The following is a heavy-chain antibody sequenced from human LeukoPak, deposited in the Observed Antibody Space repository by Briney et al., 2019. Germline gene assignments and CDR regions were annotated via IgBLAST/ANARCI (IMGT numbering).Heavy chain of an antibody. CDR2: ISSSSYI. Sequence: PGGSLRLSCAASGFTFSSYSMNWVRQAPGKGLEWVSSISSSSYIYYADSVKGRFTISRDNAKNSLYLQMNSLRAEGTAVYYCARERYSSGWYLDYWGQGTLVTVSS. J-gene: IGHJ4*02. CDR1: GFTFSSYS. CDR3: ARERYSSGWYLDY. V-gene: IGHV3-21*01. D-gene: IGHD6-19*01.